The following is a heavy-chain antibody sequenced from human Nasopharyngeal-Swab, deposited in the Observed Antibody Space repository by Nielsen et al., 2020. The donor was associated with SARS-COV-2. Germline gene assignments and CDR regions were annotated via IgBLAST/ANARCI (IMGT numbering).Heavy chain of an antibody. D-gene: IGHD3-3*01. CDR2: IYYSGST. J-gene: IGHJ6*02. V-gene: IGHV4-39*07. CDR3: ASGGVNANTIFGVVIPPLWYYYGMDV. Sequence: IRQPPGKGLEWIGSIYYSGSTYYNPSLKSRVTISVDTSKNQFSLKLSSVTAADTAVYYCASGGVNANTIFGVVIPPLWYYYGMDVWGQGTTVTVSS.